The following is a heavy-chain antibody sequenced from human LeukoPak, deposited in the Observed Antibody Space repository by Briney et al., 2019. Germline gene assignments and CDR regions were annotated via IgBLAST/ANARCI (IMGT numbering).Heavy chain of an antibody. CDR1: GFTFSSYA. V-gene: IGHV3-23*01. J-gene: IGHJ3*02. Sequence: PGGSLRLSCAASGFTFSSYAMSWVRQAPGKGLEWVSAISGSGGSAYYADSVKGRFTISRDDSQNILYLQMNGLRAEDTAVYFCAKAFREFGSSSSYSSFDTWGQGTMVTVSS. CDR3: AKAFREFGSSSSYSSFDT. D-gene: IGHD5-18*01. CDR2: ISGSGGSA.